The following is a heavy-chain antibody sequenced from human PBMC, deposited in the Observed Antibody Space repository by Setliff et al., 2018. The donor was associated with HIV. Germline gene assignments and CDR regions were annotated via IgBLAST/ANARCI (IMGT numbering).Heavy chain of an antibody. CDR2: IYPGDSDT. CDR1: GYSFTSYL. CDR3: ARRMWQQDSKFMYYFDY. J-gene: IGHJ4*02. Sequence: PGESLKISCKGSGYSFTSYLIGWVRQMPGKGLEWMGIIYPGDSDTRYSPSLQGQVTISADKSISTAYLQWSSLKASDTAMYYCARRMWQQDSKFMYYFDYWGQGTLVTVSS. V-gene: IGHV5-51*01. D-gene: IGHD6-13*01.